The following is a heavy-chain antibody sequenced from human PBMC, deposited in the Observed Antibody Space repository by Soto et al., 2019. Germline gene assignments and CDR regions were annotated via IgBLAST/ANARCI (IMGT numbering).Heavy chain of an antibody. Sequence: GASVKVSCKASGGTFNNYAISWVRQAPGQGLEWMGGIIPIFGKANYAQNFQGRVTITADESTSTAYMELRSLRSEDTAVYYCARGVHYDSSGYYYFYWGQGTLVNVPQ. V-gene: IGHV1-69*13. CDR3: ARGVHYDSSGYYYFY. CDR1: GGTFNNYA. CDR2: IIPIFGKA. J-gene: IGHJ4*02. D-gene: IGHD3-22*01.